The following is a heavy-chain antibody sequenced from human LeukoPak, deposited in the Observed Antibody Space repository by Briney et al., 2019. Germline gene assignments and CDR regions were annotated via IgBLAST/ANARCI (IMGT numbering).Heavy chain of an antibody. J-gene: IGHJ6*02. D-gene: IGHD2/OR15-2a*01. CDR1: GFTFSSYK. CDR2: ISSSGSTV. V-gene: IGHV3-48*03. CDR3: ARWYCDKNICPSYYYGMDV. Sequence: GGSLRLSCAASGFTFSSYKMNWVRQASGKGLEWVSFISSSGSTVNYVDSVKDRFTISRDNAKNSLCLQMDSLRAEDTAVYYCARWYCDKNICPSYYYGMDVWGQGTTVTVSS.